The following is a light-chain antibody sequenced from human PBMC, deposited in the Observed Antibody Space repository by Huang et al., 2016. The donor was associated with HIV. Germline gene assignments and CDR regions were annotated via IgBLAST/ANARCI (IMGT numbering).Light chain of an antibody. J-gene: IGKJ4*01. Sequence: DVVMTQSPDSLAVSLGERATFDCKSSQSLFYSSNNKNYLAWYQHKPGQSPKLLIDWASTREPGVPDRFSGSGSGTEFTLTISSLQAEDVALYYCQQYYNSPFTFGGGTQVEIK. CDR2: WAS. V-gene: IGKV4-1*01. CDR3: QQYYNSPFT. CDR1: QSLFYSSNNKNY.